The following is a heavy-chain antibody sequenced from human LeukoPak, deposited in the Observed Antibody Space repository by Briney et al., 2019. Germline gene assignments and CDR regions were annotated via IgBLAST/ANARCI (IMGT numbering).Heavy chain of an antibody. J-gene: IGHJ4*02. Sequence: GESLKISCQGSGYTFTNFWINWVRQMPGKGLEWMGKIDPRDSYTKYSPSFEGHVSISADKSIDTVYLQWRSLESSDTAIYYCTRTSDHDYWGPGTLVVVSS. V-gene: IGHV5-10-1*01. CDR1: GYTFTNFW. CDR3: TRTSDHDY. D-gene: IGHD2-2*01. CDR2: IDPRDSYT.